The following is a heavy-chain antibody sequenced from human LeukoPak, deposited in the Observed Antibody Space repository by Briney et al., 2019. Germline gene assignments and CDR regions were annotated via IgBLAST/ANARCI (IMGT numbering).Heavy chain of an antibody. D-gene: IGHD2-21*01. CDR1: GFTFSSYE. V-gene: IGHV3-48*03. Sequence: PGGSLRLSCAASGFTFSSYEMNWVRQAPGKGLEWVSYISSSGSTIYYADSVKGRFTISRGNAKNSLYLQMNSLRAEDTAVYYCARVKGDLYYYYGMDVWGQGTTVTVSS. CDR3: ARVKGDLYYYYGMDV. CDR2: ISSSGSTI. J-gene: IGHJ6*02.